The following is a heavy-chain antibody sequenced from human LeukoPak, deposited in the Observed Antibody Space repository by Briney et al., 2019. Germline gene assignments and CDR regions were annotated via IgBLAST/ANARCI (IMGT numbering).Heavy chain of an antibody. CDR1: GFTFGDYA. Sequence: GGSLRLSCTASGFTFGDYAMSWVRQAPGKGLEWVSAISGSGGSTYYADSVKGRFTISRDNSKNTLYLQMNSLRAEDTAVYYCAKDGPSPYYDFWSGYSSPDDYWGQGTLVTVSS. CDR3: AKDGPSPYYDFWSGYSSPDDY. V-gene: IGHV3-23*01. CDR2: ISGSGGST. D-gene: IGHD3-3*01. J-gene: IGHJ4*02.